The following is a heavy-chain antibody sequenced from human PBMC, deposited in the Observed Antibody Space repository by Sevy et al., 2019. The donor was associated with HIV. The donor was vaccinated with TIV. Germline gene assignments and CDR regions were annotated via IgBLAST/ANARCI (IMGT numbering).Heavy chain of an antibody. CDR1: GFIFRSYW. Sequence: GGSLRLSCAASGFIFRSYWMTWVRQAPGKGLEWVANIKQDGSEKYYVDSVKGRFTISGDNTKNSLYLLMNSLRAEDTAMYYCARDPASSGGDYWGQGTLVTVSS. V-gene: IGHV3-7*03. CDR2: IKQDGSEK. CDR3: ARDPASSGGDY. D-gene: IGHD1-26*01. J-gene: IGHJ4*02.